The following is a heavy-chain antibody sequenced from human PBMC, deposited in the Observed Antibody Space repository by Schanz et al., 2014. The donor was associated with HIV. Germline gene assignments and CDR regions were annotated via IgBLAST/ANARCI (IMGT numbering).Heavy chain of an antibody. Sequence: QVQLVQSGAEVKKPGASVKVSCKASGYTFTSYGINWVRQAPGQGLEWMGWISAYNGNTNYAQKLQGRVTMTTDTSTSTAYMELSSLRSADTDVYFCARAAFSSEYYYGMDVWGQGTTVTVSS. V-gene: IGHV1-18*01. CDR1: GYTFTSYG. D-gene: IGHD3-3*02. CDR3: ARAAFSSEYYYGMDV. CDR2: ISAYNGNT. J-gene: IGHJ6*02.